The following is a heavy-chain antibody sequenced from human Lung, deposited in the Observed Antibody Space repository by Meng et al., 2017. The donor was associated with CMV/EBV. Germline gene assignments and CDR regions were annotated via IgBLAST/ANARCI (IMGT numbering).Heavy chain of an antibody. V-gene: IGHV3-15*01. D-gene: IGHD4-23*01. CDR2: IKSKFDGETT. CDR1: VSGFIFSNLW. J-gene: IGHJ4*02. CDR3: TTDRPRSGGKTHDH. Sequence: EVQLLESGGGLVKPGVSLRLFCTCSVSGFIFSNLWINRVRQAPGKRLERVGRIKSKFDGETTDYAAPVKGRFTISRDDSRNTLYLYMNSLKTEDTAVYYCTTDRPRSGGKTHDHWGQGTLVTVSS.